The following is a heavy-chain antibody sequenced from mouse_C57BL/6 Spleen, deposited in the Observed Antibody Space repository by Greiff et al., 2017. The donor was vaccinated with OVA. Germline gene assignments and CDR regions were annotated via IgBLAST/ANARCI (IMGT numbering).Heavy chain of an antibody. CDR3: ARNFDCYYAFDH. CDR1: GYAFTNYL. V-gene: IGHV1-54*01. CDR2: INPGRGGT. D-gene: IGHD2-3*01. J-gene: IGHJ2*01. Sequence: QVQLQQSGAELVRPGTSVKVSCKASGYAFTNYLIAWVKQRPGQGLEWIGVINPGRGGTNYNEKFKGKATLTADKSSSTAYMQLSSLTSEDSAVYFCARNFDCYYAFDHWGKGTTLTVSS.